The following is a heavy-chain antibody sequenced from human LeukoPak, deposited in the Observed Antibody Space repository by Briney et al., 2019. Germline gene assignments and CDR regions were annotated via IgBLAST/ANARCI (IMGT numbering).Heavy chain of an antibody. CDR1: GGSISSGSYY. D-gene: IGHD6-13*01. CDR3: ARDLYSSSWYDAFDI. Sequence: SETLSLTCTVSGGSISSGSYYWSWIRQPAGKGLEWIGRIYTSGRTNYNPSLKSRVTISVDTSKNQFSLKLSSVTAADTAVYYCARDLYSSSWYDAFDIWGQGTMVTVSS. CDR2: IYTSGRT. V-gene: IGHV4-61*02. J-gene: IGHJ3*02.